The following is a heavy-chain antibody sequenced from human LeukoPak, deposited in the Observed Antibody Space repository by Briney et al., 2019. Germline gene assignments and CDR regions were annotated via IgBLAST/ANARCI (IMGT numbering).Heavy chain of an antibody. CDR1: GGSISSSSYY. J-gene: IGHJ4*02. CDR2: IYYSGST. CDR3: ARAHYSGSGTYYNRAFDY. Sequence: SETLSLTCTVSGGSISSSSYYWGWIRQPPGKGLEWIGSIYYSGSTYYNPSLKSRVTISVDTSKNQFSLKLSSVTAADTAVYCCARAHYSGSGTYYNRAFDYWGQGTLVTVSS. V-gene: IGHV4-39*07. D-gene: IGHD3-10*01.